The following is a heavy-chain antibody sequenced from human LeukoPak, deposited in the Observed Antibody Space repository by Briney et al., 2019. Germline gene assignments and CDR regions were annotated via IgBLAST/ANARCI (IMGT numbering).Heavy chain of an antibody. Sequence: PSETLSLTCAVSGVSFDDYYWAWVRQPPGKGLEWIGYIYYSGSTNYNPSLKSRVTISVDTSKNQFSLKLSSVTAADTAVYYCARSNTGYHMDVWGKGTTVTVSS. CDR2: IYYSGST. D-gene: IGHD4-11*01. CDR3: ARSNTGYHMDV. J-gene: IGHJ6*03. V-gene: IGHV4-59*01. CDR1: GVSFDDYY.